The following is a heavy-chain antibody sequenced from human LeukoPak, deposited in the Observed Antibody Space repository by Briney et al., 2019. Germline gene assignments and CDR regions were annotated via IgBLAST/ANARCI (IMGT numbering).Heavy chain of an antibody. CDR3: ARGMGHSYGSHYYHYMDV. J-gene: IGHJ6*03. D-gene: IGHD5-18*01. CDR1: GYTFTSYY. Sequence: ASVKVSCKASGYTFTSYYMHWVREAPGQGLEWMGIINPSGGSTSYAQKFQGRVTMTRNTSTSTVYMELSSLRSEDTAVYYCARGMGHSYGSHYYHYMDVWGKGTTVTVSS. V-gene: IGHV1-46*01. CDR2: INPSGGST.